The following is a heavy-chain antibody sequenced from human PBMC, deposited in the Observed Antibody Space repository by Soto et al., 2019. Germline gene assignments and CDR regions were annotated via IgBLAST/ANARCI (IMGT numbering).Heavy chain of an antibody. CDR2: IYYSGST. J-gene: IGHJ6*02. D-gene: IGHD3-22*01. Sequence: SETLSLTCTVSGGSISSGGYYWSWIRQHPGKGLEWIGYIYYSGSTYYNPSLKSRVTISVDTSKNQFSLKLSSVTAADTAVYYCARDRLYYYDSSGFNYGMDVWGQGTTVTVSS. CDR1: GGSISSGGYY. V-gene: IGHV4-31*03. CDR3: ARDRLYYYDSSGFNYGMDV.